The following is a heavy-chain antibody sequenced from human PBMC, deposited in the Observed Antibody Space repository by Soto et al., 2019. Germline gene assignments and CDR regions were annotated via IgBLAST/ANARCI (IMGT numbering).Heavy chain of an antibody. CDR1: GGTFSSYA. V-gene: IGHV1-69*06. J-gene: IGHJ4*02. Sequence: QVQLVQSGAEVKKPGSSVKVSCKASGGTFSSYAISWVRQAPGQGLEWMGGIIPIFGTANYAQKFQGRVTITADKSTSTADMELSSLRSEDTAVYYCARGRRGSGSYTPPLDYWGQGTLVTVSS. CDR2: IIPIFGTA. CDR3: ARGRRGSGSYTPPLDY. D-gene: IGHD3-10*01.